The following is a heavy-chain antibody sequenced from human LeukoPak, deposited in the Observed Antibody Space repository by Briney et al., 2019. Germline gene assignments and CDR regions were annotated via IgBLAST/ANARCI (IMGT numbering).Heavy chain of an antibody. V-gene: IGHV4-34*01. J-gene: IGHJ4*02. D-gene: IGHD3-16*01. CDR2: INHSGST. Sequence: SETLSLTCAVYGGSFSGYYWSWIRQPPGKGLEWIGEINHSGSTNYNPSLKSRVTISVDTSMNQFSLKLSSVTAADTAVYYCAREGQGGFDYWGQGTLVTVSS. CDR1: GGSFSGYY. CDR3: AREGQGGFDY.